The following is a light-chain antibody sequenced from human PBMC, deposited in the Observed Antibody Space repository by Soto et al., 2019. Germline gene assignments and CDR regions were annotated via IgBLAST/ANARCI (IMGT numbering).Light chain of an antibody. CDR2: GAC. J-gene: IGKJ1*01. CDR3: QQYGDSLWT. CDR1: QSVSSSY. V-gene: IGKV3-20*01. Sequence: EVVLTQSPGTLSLSPGERATLSCRASQSVSSSYLDWYQQKSGQAPRLLIYGACSKATGNPDRFSASGSGTDFTLTISSLEPEDFAVYYCQQYGDSLWTCGQGTKVEIK.